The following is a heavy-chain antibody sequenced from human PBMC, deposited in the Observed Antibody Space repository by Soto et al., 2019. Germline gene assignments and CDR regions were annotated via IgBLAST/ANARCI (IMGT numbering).Heavy chain of an antibody. CDR2: TWDDGRRK. CDR1: GFTFSLYG. Sequence: QAQLVESGGGVVQPGSSLRLSCAESGFTFSLYGMHWVRQAPGKGLEWVAATWDDGRRKVYADSVKDRLFISRDNSKNTLYLQLDSLRPEDTAVYYCATWQGSLNFHYWGQGTLVTVSS. J-gene: IGHJ4*02. CDR3: ATWQGSLNFHY. V-gene: IGHV3-33*01.